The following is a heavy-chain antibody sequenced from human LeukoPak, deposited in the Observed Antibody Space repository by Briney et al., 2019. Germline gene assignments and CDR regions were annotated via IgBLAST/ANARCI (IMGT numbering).Heavy chain of an antibody. J-gene: IGHJ5*02. D-gene: IGHD5-18*01. CDR1: GGSISSTIHY. V-gene: IGHV4-39*01. CDR2: MYYSVTT. Sequence: SETLSLTCTVSGGSISSTIHYWGWIRQPPGKGLEWIGSMYYSVTTYYNPSLQSRVTISGDTSKNQFSLRLTSVTAADTAVYYCVTLDTTMFSFFDPWGQGTLVTVSS. CDR3: VTLDTTMFSFFDP.